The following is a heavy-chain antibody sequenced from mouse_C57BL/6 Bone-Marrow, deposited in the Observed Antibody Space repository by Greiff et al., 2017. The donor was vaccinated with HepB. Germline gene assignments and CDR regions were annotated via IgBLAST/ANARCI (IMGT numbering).Heavy chain of an antibody. CDR1: GYSITSGYY. CDR2: ISYDGSN. V-gene: IGHV3-6*01. CDR3: ARKDYDGFDY. J-gene: IGHJ2*01. D-gene: IGHD2-4*01. Sequence: EVKLVESGPGLVKPSQSLSLTCSVTGYSITSGYYWNWIRQFPGNKLEWMGYISYDGSNNYNPSLKNRISITRDTSKNQFFLKLNSVTTEDTATYYCARKDYDGFDYWGQGTTLTVSS.